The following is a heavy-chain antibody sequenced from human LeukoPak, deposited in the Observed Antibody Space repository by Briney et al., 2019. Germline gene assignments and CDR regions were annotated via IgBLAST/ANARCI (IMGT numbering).Heavy chain of an antibody. CDR2: ISSSGSAI. Sequence: GGSLSLSCAASGFTLSSYEMKWVRQAPGKGLEWVSKISSSGSAIYYADSVKGRFTISRDNAKSSLYLQMNSLRVEDTAVYYCARGGSLGYWGQGTLVTVSS. D-gene: IGHD6-19*01. CDR3: ARGGSLGY. CDR1: GFTLSSYE. J-gene: IGHJ4*02. V-gene: IGHV3-48*03.